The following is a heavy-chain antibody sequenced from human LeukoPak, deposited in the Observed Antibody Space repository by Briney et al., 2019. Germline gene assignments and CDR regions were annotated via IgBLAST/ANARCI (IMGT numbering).Heavy chain of an antibody. D-gene: IGHD5-24*01. CDR2: VFHSGNT. CDR1: GASISSPNW. CDR3: ARTTRVAPDGRAEYFQH. J-gene: IGHJ1*01. V-gene: IGHV4-4*02. Sequence: PSGTLSLTCAVSGASISSPNWWTWVRQPPRKGLEWIGQVFHSGNTNYNPSLKSRVSMSVDKSQNQFSLSLRSVTAADTAMYYCARTTRVAPDGRAEYFQHWGQGTLVIVSS.